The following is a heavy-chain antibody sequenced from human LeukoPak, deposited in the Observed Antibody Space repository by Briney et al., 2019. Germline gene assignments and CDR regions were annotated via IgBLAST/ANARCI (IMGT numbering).Heavy chain of an antibody. CDR2: IYRSGST. Sequence: PSETLSLTCAVSGGSISSNNWWSWVRQPPGKGLEWIGEIYRSGSTNYNPSLKSRVTISVDTSKSQFSLKLSSVTAADTAVYYCARGSIVLWFGELLAPETPFDYWGQGTLVTVSS. D-gene: IGHD3-10*01. CDR1: GGSISSNNW. J-gene: IGHJ4*02. V-gene: IGHV4-4*02. CDR3: ARGSIVLWFGELLAPETPFDY.